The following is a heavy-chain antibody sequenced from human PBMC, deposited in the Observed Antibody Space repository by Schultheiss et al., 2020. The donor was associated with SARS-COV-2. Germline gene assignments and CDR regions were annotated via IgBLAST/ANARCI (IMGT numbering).Heavy chain of an antibody. CDR1: GGTFSNYG. V-gene: IGHV1-69*13. J-gene: IGHJ4*02. D-gene: IGHD2-15*01. CDR3: ARGFSGGFDY. CDR2: IIPIFGTA. Sequence: SVKVSCKASGGTFSNYGISWVRQAPGQGLEWMGGIIPIFGTANYARKFQGRVTITADESTSTAYMELSSLRSEDTAVYYCARGFSGGFDYWGQGTLVTVSS.